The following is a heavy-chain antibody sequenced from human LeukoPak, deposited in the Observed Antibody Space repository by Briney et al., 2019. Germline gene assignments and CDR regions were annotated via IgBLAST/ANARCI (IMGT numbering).Heavy chain of an antibody. J-gene: IGHJ4*02. V-gene: IGHV4-59*12. CDR3: ARDLGPSRGFDY. Sequence: SETLSLTCTVSGGSISNYYWSWIRQPPGKGLEWIGYIYYSGSTNYNPSLKSRVTISVDTSKNQFSLKLSSVTAADTAIYYCARDLGPSRGFDYWGRGTLVTVSS. D-gene: IGHD3-10*01. CDR1: GGSISNYY. CDR2: IYYSGST.